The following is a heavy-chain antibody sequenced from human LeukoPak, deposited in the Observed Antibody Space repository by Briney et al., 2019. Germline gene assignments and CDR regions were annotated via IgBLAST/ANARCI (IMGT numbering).Heavy chain of an antibody. V-gene: IGHV3-21*01. Sequence: GGSLRLSCAASGFTFSSYSMNWVRQAPGKGLEWVSSISSSSSYIHYADSVKGRFTISRDNAKNSLYLQMNSLRAEDTAVYYCARAPGYSYGPYYFDYWGQGTLVTVSS. CDR2: ISSSSSYI. D-gene: IGHD5-18*01. CDR3: ARAPGYSYGPYYFDY. J-gene: IGHJ4*02. CDR1: GFTFSSYS.